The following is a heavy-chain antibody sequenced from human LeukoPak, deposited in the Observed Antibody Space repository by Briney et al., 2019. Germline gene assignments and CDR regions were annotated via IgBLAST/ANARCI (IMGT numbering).Heavy chain of an antibody. CDR2: INPNSGGT. J-gene: IGHJ4*02. D-gene: IGHD3-22*01. CDR3: ARGDRLYYYDSSGCYFDN. CDR1: GYTFTGYD. V-gene: IGHV1-2*02. Sequence: ASVKVSCKASGYTFTGYDMHWVRQAPGQGLEWMGWINPNSGGTSYAQRFQGRVTMTRDTSSSTAYMEVNSLRSDDTAVYYCARGDRLYYYDSSGCYFDNWGQGTLVTVSS.